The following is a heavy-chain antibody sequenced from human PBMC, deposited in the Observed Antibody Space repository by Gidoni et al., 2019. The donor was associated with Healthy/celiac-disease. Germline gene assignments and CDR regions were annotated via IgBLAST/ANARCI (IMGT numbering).Heavy chain of an antibody. V-gene: IGHV4-59*08. CDR2: IYYSGST. CDR3: ARQMVAYCGGDCSYFDY. Sequence: QVQLQESGPGLVKPSETLSLTCTVSGGSISIYYWSWIRQPPGKGLEWIGYIYYSGSTNYNPSLKSRVTISVDTSKNQFSLKLSSVTAADTAVYYCARQMVAYCGGDCSYFDYWGQGTLVTVSS. CDR1: GGSISIYY. D-gene: IGHD2-21*02. J-gene: IGHJ4*02.